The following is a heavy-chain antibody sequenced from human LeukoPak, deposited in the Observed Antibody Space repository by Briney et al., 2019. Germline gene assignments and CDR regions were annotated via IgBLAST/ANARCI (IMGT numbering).Heavy chain of an antibody. Sequence: SQTLSLTCTVSGGSISSGGYYWSWIRQHPGKGLEWIGYIYYSGSTYYNPSLKSRVTISVDTSKNQFSMKLSYVTAADTAVYYCARAGFGESYYYYYDMGGWGKGTTVTVAS. CDR3: ARAGFGESYYYYYDMGG. V-gene: IGHV4-31*03. CDR2: IYYSGST. D-gene: IGHD3-10*01. J-gene: IGHJ6*03. CDR1: GGSISSGGYY.